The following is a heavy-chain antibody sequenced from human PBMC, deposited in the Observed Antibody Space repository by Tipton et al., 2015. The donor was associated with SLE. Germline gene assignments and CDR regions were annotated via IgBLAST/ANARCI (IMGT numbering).Heavy chain of an antibody. CDR3: ARESGYTSAWSPGY. Sequence: QLVQSGGGVVRPGASLRLSCAASGFTFSHYAMHWVRQAPGKGLEWVSSISGSDGSTYYADSVKGRFTVSRDNSQNTLYLQMNNLRAEDTAMYYCARESGYTSAWSPGYWGQGTLVTVSS. J-gene: IGHJ4*02. CDR2: ISGSDGST. CDR1: GFTFSHYA. D-gene: IGHD6-19*01. V-gene: IGHV3-23*04.